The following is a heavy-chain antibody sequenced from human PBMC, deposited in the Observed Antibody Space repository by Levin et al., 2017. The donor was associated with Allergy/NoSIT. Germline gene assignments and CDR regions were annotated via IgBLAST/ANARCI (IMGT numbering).Heavy chain of an antibody. Sequence: GESLKISCAASGFTFSSYSMNWVRQAPGKGLEWVSSISSSSSYIYYADSVKGRFTISRDNAKNSLYLQMNSLRAEDTAVYYCARESYGSGSYSKDYYFDYWGQGTLVTVSS. D-gene: IGHD3-10*01. J-gene: IGHJ4*02. CDR3: ARESYGSGSYSKDYYFDY. CDR2: ISSSSSYI. CDR1: GFTFSSYS. V-gene: IGHV3-21*01.